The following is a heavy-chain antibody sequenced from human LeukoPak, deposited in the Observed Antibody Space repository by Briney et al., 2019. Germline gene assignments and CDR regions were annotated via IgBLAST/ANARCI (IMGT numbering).Heavy chain of an antibody. CDR1: GGSISIGGSS. CDR3: ARRGSMDYDIWTGYYAGWFDP. D-gene: IGHD3-9*01. J-gene: IGHJ5*02. CDR2: IYHNGRT. V-gene: IGHV4-30-2*01. Sequence: KPSQTLSLTCALSGGSISIGGSSWSWIRQPPRKGMEWIGYIYHNGRTYYSPSLKSRVTISVHRSKNQFSLKLSSVIPADTAVYYCARRGSMDYDIWTGYYAGWFDPWGQGTLVTVSS.